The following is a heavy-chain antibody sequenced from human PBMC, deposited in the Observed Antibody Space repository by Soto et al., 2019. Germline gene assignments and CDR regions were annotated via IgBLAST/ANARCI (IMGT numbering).Heavy chain of an antibody. D-gene: IGHD3-10*01. CDR2: IYADGRT. Sequence: GGSLRLSCAAYGFTVSNKYFSWVRQAPGKGLEWVSVIYADGRTFYADSVQGRFTISRDNSKNTLYLQMNSLRAEDTAVYYCARDKPRMYYYGSGSLVQSSYWGQGT. CDR3: ARDKPRMYYYGSGSLVQSSY. J-gene: IGHJ4*02. CDR1: GFTVSNKY. V-gene: IGHV3-53*05.